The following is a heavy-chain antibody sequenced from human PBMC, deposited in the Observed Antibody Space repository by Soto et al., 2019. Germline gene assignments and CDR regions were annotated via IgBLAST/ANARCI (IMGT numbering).Heavy chain of an antibody. CDR2: ISGSGGST. J-gene: IGHJ4*02. Sequence: EVQLLESGGGLVQPGGSLRLSCAASGFTFSSYAMSWVRQAPGKGLEWVSAISGSGGSTYYADSVKGRFTISRDNSKNTLYLQMNSLRAEDTAVYYCAKDLGPTYYDFWGGERAYWGQGTLVTVSS. CDR3: AKDLGPTYYDFWGGERAY. CDR1: GFTFSSYA. D-gene: IGHD3-3*01. V-gene: IGHV3-23*01.